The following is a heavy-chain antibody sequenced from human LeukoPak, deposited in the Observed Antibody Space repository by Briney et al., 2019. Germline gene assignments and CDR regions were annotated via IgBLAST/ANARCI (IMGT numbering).Heavy chain of an antibody. Sequence: SVKVSCKASGGTFSSYAISWVRQAPGQGLGWMGGIIPIFGTANYAQKFQGRVTITADESTSTAYMELSSLRSEDTAVYYCARDGAADYYFDYWGQGTLVTVSS. CDR2: IIPIFGTA. CDR1: GGTFSSYA. CDR3: ARDGAADYYFDY. D-gene: IGHD6-13*01. V-gene: IGHV1-69*01. J-gene: IGHJ4*02.